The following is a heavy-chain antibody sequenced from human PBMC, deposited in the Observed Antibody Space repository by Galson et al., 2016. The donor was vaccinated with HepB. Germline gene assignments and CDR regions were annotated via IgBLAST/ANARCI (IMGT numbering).Heavy chain of an antibody. V-gene: IGHV3-23*01. CDR2: MGDSGGST. Sequence: SLRLSCAASGFTLSNSAMSWVRQAPGKGLEWVSAMGDSGGSTYYADSVKGRFTISRDNSKNTLYLQMNSLGAEDTAIYYCAVRYSSTWYFQHWGRGTLVSVSS. J-gene: IGHJ1*01. CDR1: GFTLSNSA. D-gene: IGHD6-13*01. CDR3: AVRYSSTWYFQH.